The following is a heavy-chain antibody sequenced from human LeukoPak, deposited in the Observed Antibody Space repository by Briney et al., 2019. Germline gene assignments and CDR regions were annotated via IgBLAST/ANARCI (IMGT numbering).Heavy chain of an antibody. CDR2: ISWNSGSI. J-gene: IGHJ4*02. CDR1: GFTFDDYA. Sequence: PGGSLRLSCAASGFTFDDYAMPWVRQAPGKGLEWVSGISWNSGSIGYADSVKGRFTISRDNAKNSLYLQMNSLRAEDTALYYCAKSVAGPLDYWGQGTLVTVSS. CDR3: AKSVAGPLDY. V-gene: IGHV3-9*01.